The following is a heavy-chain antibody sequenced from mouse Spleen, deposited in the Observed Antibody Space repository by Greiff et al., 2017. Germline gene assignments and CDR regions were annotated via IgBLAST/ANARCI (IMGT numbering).Heavy chain of an antibody. J-gene: IGHJ2*01. D-gene: IGHD2-3*01. CDR2: ISDGGSYT. V-gene: IGHV5-4*01. CDR1: GFTFSSYA. Sequence: EVQGVESGGGLVKPGGSLKLSCAASGFTFSSYAMSWVRQTPEKRLEWVATISDGGSYTYYPDNVKGRFTISRDNAKNNLYLQMSHLKSEDTAMYYCARGDGSYYFDYWGQGTTLTVSS. CDR3: ARGDGSYYFDY.